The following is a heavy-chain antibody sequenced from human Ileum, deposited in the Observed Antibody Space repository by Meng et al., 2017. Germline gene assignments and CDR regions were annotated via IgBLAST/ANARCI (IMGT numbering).Heavy chain of an antibody. J-gene: IGHJ5*02. CDR3: ARDLKVRGEKGGWFDP. Sequence: SETLSLTCTVSGGSISSGGYYWSWIRQHPGKGLEWIGYIYYSGSTYYNPSLKSRVTISVDTSKNQFSLKLGSVTAADTAVYYCARDLKVRGEKGGWFDPWGQGTLVTVSS. CDR2: IYYSGST. D-gene: IGHD3-10*01. V-gene: IGHV4-31*03. CDR1: GGSISSGGYY.